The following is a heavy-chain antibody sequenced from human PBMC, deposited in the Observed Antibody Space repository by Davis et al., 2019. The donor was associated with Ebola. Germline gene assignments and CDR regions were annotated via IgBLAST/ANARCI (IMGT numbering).Heavy chain of an antibody. CDR1: GFTFSRYS. V-gene: IGHV3-11*01. J-gene: IGHJ4*02. CDR3: ARARYFDWLFWAY. CDR2: ISSSGSTI. Sequence: LSLTCAASGFTFSRYSMSWIRQAPGKGLEWVSYISSSGSTIYYADSVKGRFTISRDNAKNSLYLQMNSLRAEDTAVYYCARARYFDWLFWAYWGQGTLVTVSS. D-gene: IGHD3-9*01.